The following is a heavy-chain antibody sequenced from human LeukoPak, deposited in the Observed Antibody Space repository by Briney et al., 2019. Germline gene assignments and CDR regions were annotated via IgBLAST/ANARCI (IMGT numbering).Heavy chain of an antibody. J-gene: IGHJ4*02. Sequence: GGSLRLSCAASGFTFSNYGMNWVRQAPGKGLEWVSYIDSSSSTIYYADSVKGRFTISRDNSKNTLYLQMNSLRAEDTAVYYCAKGAATAGGAAFDYWGQGTLVTVSS. V-gene: IGHV3-48*01. CDR3: AKGAATAGGAAFDY. CDR1: GFTFSNYG. CDR2: IDSSSSTI. D-gene: IGHD2-21*02.